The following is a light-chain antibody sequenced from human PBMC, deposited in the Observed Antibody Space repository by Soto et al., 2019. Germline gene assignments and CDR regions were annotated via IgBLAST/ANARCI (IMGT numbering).Light chain of an antibody. CDR1: SSDVGGYNY. J-gene: IGLJ3*02. CDR2: EVS. V-gene: IGLV2-14*01. Sequence: QSALTQPASVSGSPGQSITIYCTGTSSDVGGYNYVSWYQQHPGKAPKLMIYEVSNRPSGVSNRFSGSKSGNTASLTISGLQAEYEADYYCSSYTSSSTRVFGGGTQLTVL. CDR3: SSYTSSSTRV.